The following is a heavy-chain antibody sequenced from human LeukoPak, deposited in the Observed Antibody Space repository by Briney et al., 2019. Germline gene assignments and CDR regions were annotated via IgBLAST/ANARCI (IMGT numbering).Heavy chain of an antibody. CDR1: GFTFSSYG. CDR2: ISYDGSNK. V-gene: IGHV3-30*18. Sequence: GGSLRLSCAASGFTFSSYGMHWVRQAPGKGLEWVAVISYDGSNKYYADSVKGRFTISRDNSKNTLYLQMNSLRAEDTAVYYCAKDWGRYYDSSGYYYEPIDYWGQGTLVTVSS. J-gene: IGHJ4*02. CDR3: AKDWGRYYDSSGYYYEPIDY. D-gene: IGHD3-22*01.